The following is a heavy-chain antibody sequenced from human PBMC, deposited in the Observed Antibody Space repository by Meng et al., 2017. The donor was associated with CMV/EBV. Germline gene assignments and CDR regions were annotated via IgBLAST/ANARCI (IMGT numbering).Heavy chain of an antibody. D-gene: IGHD6-19*01. Sequence: VWLVQSGAEMKKPGASVKVSCTTSGFTFSDYNIHWVRQAPGQGLEWMGWVNSNNDATNYARKFQGRVSMTRDTSISTAHMELSRLMSDDTAVYYCVRSSGWSLFDYWGQGTLVTVSS. CDR1: GFTFSDYN. V-gene: IGHV1-2*02. CDR3: VRSSGWSLFDY. CDR2: VNSNNDAT. J-gene: IGHJ4*02.